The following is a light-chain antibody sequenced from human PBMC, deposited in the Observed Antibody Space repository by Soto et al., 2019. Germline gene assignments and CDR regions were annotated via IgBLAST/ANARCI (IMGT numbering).Light chain of an antibody. Sequence: EIVLTQSPGTLSLSPGERATLSCRASQSISSNLAWYQQKPGQSPRLLIYDASNRATGIPDRFSGSGSGTEFTLTISRLQSEDFAVYYCQKYNNWPPITFGQGTRLEIK. V-gene: IGKV3-15*01. CDR3: QKYNNWPPIT. CDR1: QSISSN. J-gene: IGKJ5*01. CDR2: DAS.